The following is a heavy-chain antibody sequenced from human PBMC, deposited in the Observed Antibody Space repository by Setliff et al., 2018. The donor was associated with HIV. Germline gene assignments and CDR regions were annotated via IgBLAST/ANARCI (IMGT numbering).Heavy chain of an antibody. V-gene: IGHV1-18*04. CDR2: INSYNGNT. CDR1: GYTFTTYG. J-gene: IGHJ6*02. CDR3: SRSGVPPYYYYGMDV. D-gene: IGHD3-10*01. Sequence: ASVKVSCKASGYTFTTYGVNWVRQAPGQGLEWMGWINSYNGNTKFAQKFQGRVTMTTDTSTTTAFMEVRSLKADDTGIYYCSRSGVPPYYYYGMDVWGQGTTVTVS.